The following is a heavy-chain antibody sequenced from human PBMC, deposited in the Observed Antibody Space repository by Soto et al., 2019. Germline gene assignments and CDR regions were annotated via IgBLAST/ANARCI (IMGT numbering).Heavy chain of an antibody. CDR2: IYSGGST. Sequence: EVPLVESGGGLIQPGGSLRLSCAASGFTFSSNDMNWVRQAPGKGLEWVSLIYSGGSTYYADSVKGRFTISRDNSKITLYLQMSSLGAEDTAVYYCATRPLLPGSPWGQGTMVTVSS. V-gene: IGHV3-53*01. J-gene: IGHJ3*01. CDR3: ATRPLLPGSP. D-gene: IGHD3-22*01. CDR1: GFTFSSND.